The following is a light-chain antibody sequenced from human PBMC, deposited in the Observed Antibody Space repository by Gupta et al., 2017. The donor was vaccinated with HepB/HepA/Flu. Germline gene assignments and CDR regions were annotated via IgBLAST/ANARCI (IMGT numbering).Light chain of an antibody. CDR1: RSNIGISY. J-gene: IGLJ1*01. V-gene: IGLV1-47*01. CDR3: AAGDDSRSYFV. CDR2: RNN. Sequence: QSVLTQPPSASGTPGQRATISCSGSRSNIGISYVSWFQHLPGTAPHLLIYRNNQRRSGVPDRFSGSKSGTSASLAITGLRAEDEADYYCAAGDDSRSYFVFGTGTKVTVL.